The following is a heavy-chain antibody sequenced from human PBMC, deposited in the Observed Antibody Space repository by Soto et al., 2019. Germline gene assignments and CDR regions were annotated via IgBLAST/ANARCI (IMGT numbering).Heavy chain of an antibody. Sequence: EVQLLESGGGLVSPGGSLRLSCAASGFTFSSYAMSWVRQAPGKGLEWVSAISGNGGVTYYADSVKGRFTISRDNSKNMLFLQMNSLRAEDTAVYYCAKDLRSVSTVTRADSWGLGTLVTVSS. D-gene: IGHD4-17*01. CDR1: GFTFSSYA. V-gene: IGHV3-23*01. CDR3: AKDLRSVSTVTRADS. J-gene: IGHJ4*02. CDR2: ISGNGGVT.